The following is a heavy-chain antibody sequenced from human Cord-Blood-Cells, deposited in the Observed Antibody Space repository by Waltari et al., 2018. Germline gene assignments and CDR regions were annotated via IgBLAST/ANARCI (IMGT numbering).Heavy chain of an antibody. CDR1: GFTFSSYW. D-gene: IGHD3-3*01. CDR3: ARDGAMYYDFWSGYYDY. Sequence: SGFTFSSYWMSWVHQAPGKGLEWVANIKQDGSEKYYVDSVKGRFTISRDNAKNSLYLQMNSLRAEDTAVYYCARDGAMYYDFWSGYYDYWGQGTLVTVSS. CDR2: IKQDGSEK. J-gene: IGHJ4*02. V-gene: IGHV3-7*01.